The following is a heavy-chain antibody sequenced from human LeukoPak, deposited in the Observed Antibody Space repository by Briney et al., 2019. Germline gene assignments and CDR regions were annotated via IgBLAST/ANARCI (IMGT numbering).Heavy chain of an antibody. CDR1: GFTFDRYT. Sequence: GGSLRLSCAASGFTFDRYTIHWVRQTPGKGLEWVSLAGWVGGTTYYADSVRGRFTISRDSGKNSVYLQMNSLTTDDTAFYYCAKEMDTMFFDYWGQGALVTFSS. CDR3: AKEMDTMFFDY. D-gene: IGHD3-10*02. CDR2: AGWVGGTT. V-gene: IGHV3-43*01. J-gene: IGHJ4*02.